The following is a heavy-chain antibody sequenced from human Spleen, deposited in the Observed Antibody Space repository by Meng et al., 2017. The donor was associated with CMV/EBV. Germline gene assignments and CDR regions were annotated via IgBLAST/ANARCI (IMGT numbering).Heavy chain of an antibody. Sequence: SLKISCAASGFTFSSHGMHWVRQAPGKGLEWVAVISYDGRNSHYADSAKGRFTISRDNFKNTLFLQMNSLRPEDTAVYYCARNRVSSIYYYYYYGMDVWGQGTTVTVSS. CDR2: ISYDGRNS. CDR3: ARNRVSSIYYYYYYGMDV. CDR1: GFTFSSHG. D-gene: IGHD2-2*01. V-gene: IGHV3-30*01. J-gene: IGHJ6*02.